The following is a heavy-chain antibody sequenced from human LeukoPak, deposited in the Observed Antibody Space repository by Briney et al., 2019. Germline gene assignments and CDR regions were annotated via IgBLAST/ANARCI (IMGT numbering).Heavy chain of an antibody. CDR3: ARGYYDILTGYSY. J-gene: IGHJ4*02. Sequence: GGSLRLSCAASGFSFSTYTMNWVRQAPGKGLEWVSYISSGSTTIYYADSVKGRFTISRDNAKNYLYLQMISLRPEDTAIYYCARGYYDILTGYSYWGQGTLVTVSS. CDR2: ISSGSTTI. V-gene: IGHV3-48*01. D-gene: IGHD3-9*01. CDR1: GFSFSTYT.